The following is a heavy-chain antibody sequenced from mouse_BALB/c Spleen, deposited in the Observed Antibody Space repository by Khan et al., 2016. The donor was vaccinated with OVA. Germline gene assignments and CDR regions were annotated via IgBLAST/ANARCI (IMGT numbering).Heavy chain of an antibody. J-gene: IGHJ3*01. Sequence: EVQLQESGPSLVKPSQTLSLTCSVTGDSITSGYWSWIRKFPGNKLEYMGYMIYTGYTDYNPSLKSRLAIIRHTSKKKYYLQLNAVTKEDTATYYCARSTYRYAFAYWGQGTLVTVSA. V-gene: IGHV3-8*02. CDR1: GDSITSGY. D-gene: IGHD2-14*01. CDR2: MIYTGYT. CDR3: ARSTYRYAFAY.